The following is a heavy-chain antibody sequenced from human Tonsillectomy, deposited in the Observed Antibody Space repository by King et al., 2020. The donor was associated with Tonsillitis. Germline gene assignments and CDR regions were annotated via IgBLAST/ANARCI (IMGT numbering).Heavy chain of an antibody. V-gene: IGHV4-59*01. CDR1: GGSISSYY. CDR2: IYYSGST. J-gene: IGHJ6*03. D-gene: IGHD4/OR15-4a*01. Sequence: LQESGAGLVKPSETLSLTCTVSGGSISSYYWSWSRQPPGKGLEWIGYIYYSGSTNYNTSIKRRVTISVDTTKNQFSLNLSSVTAADTAVYYCARVSMTITSGYYYYYMDVWGKGTTVTVSS. CDR3: ARVSMTITSGYYYYYMDV.